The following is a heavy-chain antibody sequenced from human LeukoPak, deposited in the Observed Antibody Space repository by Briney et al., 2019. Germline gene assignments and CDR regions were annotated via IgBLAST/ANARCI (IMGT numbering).Heavy chain of an antibody. CDR2: IIPILGIA. CDR3: ARGWYSSGCD. D-gene: IGHD6-19*01. CDR1: GGTFSSYA. J-gene: IGHJ4*02. Sequence: SVTVSCKASGGTFSSYAISWVRQAPGQGLEWMGRIIPILGIANYAQKFQGRVTITADKSTSTAYMELSSLRSEDTAVYYCARGWYSSGCDWGQGTLVTVSS. V-gene: IGHV1-69*04.